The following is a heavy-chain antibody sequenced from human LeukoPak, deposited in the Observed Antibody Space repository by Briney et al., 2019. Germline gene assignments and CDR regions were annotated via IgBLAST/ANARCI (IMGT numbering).Heavy chain of an antibody. V-gene: IGHV1-3*03. CDR2: INAGNGNT. J-gene: IGHJ4*02. CDR1: GYTFTSYA. CDR3: ARDNDSRDPPHFDY. D-gene: IGHD3-16*01. Sequence: ASVKVSCKASGYTFTSYAMHWVRQAPGQRLEWMGWINAGNGNTKYSQEFQGRVTITRDTSASTAYMELGSLRSEDMAVYYCARDNDSRDPPHFDYWGQGTLVTVSS.